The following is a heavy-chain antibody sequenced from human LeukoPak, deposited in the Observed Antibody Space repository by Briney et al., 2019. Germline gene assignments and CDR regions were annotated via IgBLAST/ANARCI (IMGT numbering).Heavy chain of an antibody. D-gene: IGHD2-2*01. V-gene: IGHV3-9*01. Sequence: GGPLRLSCAASGFTFDDYAMHWVRQAPGKGLEWVSGISWNSGSIGYADSVKGRFTISRDNAKNSLNLQMNSLRAEDTALYYCAKGYCSSTSCNPDYWGQGTLVTVSS. J-gene: IGHJ4*02. CDR2: ISWNSGSI. CDR3: AKGYCSSTSCNPDY. CDR1: GFTFDDYA.